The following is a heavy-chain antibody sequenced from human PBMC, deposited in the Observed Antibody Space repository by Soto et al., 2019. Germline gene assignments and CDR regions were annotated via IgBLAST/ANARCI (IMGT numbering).Heavy chain of an antibody. CDR1: GFTFSSYW. V-gene: IGHV3-74*01. J-gene: IGHJ6*02. D-gene: IGHD6-19*01. CDR3: ASRKYSSGWVSYYGMDV. Sequence: GGSLRLSCAASGFTFSSYWMHWVRQAPGKGLVWVSRINSDGSSTSYADSVKGRFTISRDNAKNTLYLQMNSLRAEDTAVYYCASRKYSSGWVSYYGMDVWGQGTTVTVSS. CDR2: INSDGSST.